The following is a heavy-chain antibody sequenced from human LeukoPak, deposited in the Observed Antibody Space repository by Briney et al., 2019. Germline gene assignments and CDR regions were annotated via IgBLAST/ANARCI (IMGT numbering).Heavy chain of an antibody. Sequence: GGSLRLSCAASGFTFSSYEMDWVRRAPGKGLEWVSYIGSSGGSRYYADSAKGRFTSSRDNAKNSLYLQMNSLRAEDTALYHCARVAGATYYYYGMDVWGQGTTVTVSS. V-gene: IGHV3-48*03. CDR3: ARVAGATYYYYGMDV. CDR1: GFTFSSYE. J-gene: IGHJ6*02. D-gene: IGHD1-26*01. CDR2: IGSSGGSR.